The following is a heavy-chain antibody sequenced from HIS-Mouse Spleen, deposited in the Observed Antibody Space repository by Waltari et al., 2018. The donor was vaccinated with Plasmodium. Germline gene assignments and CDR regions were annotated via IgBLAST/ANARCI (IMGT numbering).Heavy chain of an antibody. CDR3: ARTTYSSSSAKYYYYGMDV. D-gene: IGHD6-6*01. CDR1: GFSLSTSGMC. J-gene: IGHJ6*02. CDR2: IDWDDDK. Sequence: QVTLRESGPALVKPTPPLTLPCTFPGFSLSTSGMCVTWTRQPQRKALEWLARIDWDDDKYYSTSLKTRLTISKDTSKNQVVLTMTNMDPVDTATYYCARTTYSSSSAKYYYYGMDVWGQGTTVTVSS. V-gene: IGHV2-70*15.